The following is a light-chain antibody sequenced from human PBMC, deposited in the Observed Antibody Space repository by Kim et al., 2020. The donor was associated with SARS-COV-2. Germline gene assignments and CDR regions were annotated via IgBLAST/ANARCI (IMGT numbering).Light chain of an antibody. J-gene: IGKJ1*01. Sequence: SAGARTTLSCRPSQSVSDNCLAWYQQKPGQAPRLLIYVASSRVTGIPDRFSGSGSGTDFTLTISRLEPEDFAVYYCQQYGSAPRTFGQGTKVDIK. CDR2: VAS. V-gene: IGKV3-20*01. CDR3: QQYGSAPRT. CDR1: QSVSDNC.